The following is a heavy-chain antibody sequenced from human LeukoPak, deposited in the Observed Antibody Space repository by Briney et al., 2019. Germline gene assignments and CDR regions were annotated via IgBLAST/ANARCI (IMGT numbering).Heavy chain of an antibody. CDR1: GGSFSGYY. V-gene: IGHV4-34*01. Sequence: SETLSLTCAVYGGSFSGYYWSWIRQPPGKGLEWIGEINHSGSTNYNPSLKSRVTISVDTSKNQFSLKLSSVTAADTAVYYCAKGVRRGIVAVRHYFDYWGQGTLVTVSS. CDR3: AKGVRRGIVAVRHYFDY. CDR2: INHSGST. J-gene: IGHJ4*02. D-gene: IGHD1-26*01.